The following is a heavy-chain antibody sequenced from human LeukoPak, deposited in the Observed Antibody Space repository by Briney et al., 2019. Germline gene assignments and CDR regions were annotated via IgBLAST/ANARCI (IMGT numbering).Heavy chain of an antibody. D-gene: IGHD6-13*01. V-gene: IGHV4-4*07. CDR1: GSSISNYY. CDR3: ARDSIVAGGYYYYMDV. CDR2: IYSSGST. Sequence: SETLSLTCIVSGSSISNYYWSWIRQPAGKGLEWIGRIYSSGSTNYNPSLKSRVTMSLDTSKNQFSLKLSSVTAADTAVYYCARDSIVAGGYYYYMDVWGKGTTVTVSS. J-gene: IGHJ6*03.